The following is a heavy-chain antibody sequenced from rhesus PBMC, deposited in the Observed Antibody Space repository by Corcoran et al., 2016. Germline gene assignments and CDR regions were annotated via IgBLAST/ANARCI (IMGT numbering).Heavy chain of an antibody. Sequence: EVQLVQSGAEVKKPGAAVKISCKASGYTFTDYYLHWVRQAPGKGLEWMGCVDPEDGEAIHAHKFQDRVTIPADTSTDTAYMELSSLRSEDTAVYYCAKLGVDYWGQGVLVTVSS. CDR2: VDPEDGEA. CDR1: GYTFTDYY. J-gene: IGHJ4*01. CDR3: AKLGVDY. V-gene: IGHV1-111*02. D-gene: IGHD3-34*01.